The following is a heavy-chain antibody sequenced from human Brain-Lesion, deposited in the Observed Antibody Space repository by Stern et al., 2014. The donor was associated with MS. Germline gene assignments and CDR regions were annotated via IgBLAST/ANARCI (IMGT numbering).Heavy chain of an antibody. CDR1: AYTLTELS. V-gene: IGHV1-24*01. CDR3: ATLSPGAGGNYYRHFDY. CDR2: FDPEDGET. Sequence: QLVQSGAEVKKPGASVKVSCKVSAYTLTELSMHWVRQAPRKGLEWMGGFDPEDGETIYAQKFQGRVTMTEDTSTDTAYMELSSLRSEDTAVYYCATLSPGAGGNYYRHFDYWGQGTLVTVSS. J-gene: IGHJ4*02. D-gene: IGHD1-26*01.